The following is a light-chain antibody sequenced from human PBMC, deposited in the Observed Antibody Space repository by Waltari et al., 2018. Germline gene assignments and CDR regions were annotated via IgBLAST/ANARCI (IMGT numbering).Light chain of an antibody. J-gene: IGLJ2*01. CDR2: DVS. CDR3: SSYTSSSTVV. Sequence: QSDLPHPASVSGSPGQSITISCTGTSSAFGGYNHVPWYQQPPGKAPTLKIYDVSTRPSGLSNRFSGSKSGNTASLTISGLQAEDEADYYFSSYTSSSTVVFGGGTKLTVL. CDR1: SSAFGGYNH. V-gene: IGLV2-14*03.